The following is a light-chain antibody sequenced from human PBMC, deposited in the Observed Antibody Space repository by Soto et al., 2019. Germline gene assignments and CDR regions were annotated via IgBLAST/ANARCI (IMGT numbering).Light chain of an antibody. J-gene: IGLJ1*01. Sequence: QSVLTQPASVSGSPGQSITISCTGTSSDVGGYNYVSWYQQHPGKAPKLMIYDVSNRPSGVSNRFSGSKSGNTASLTISGLRAVDEADYYCSSYTSSSTLLYVFGTGTKLTVL. V-gene: IGLV2-14*01. CDR3: SSYTSSSTLLYV. CDR2: DVS. CDR1: SSDVGGYNY.